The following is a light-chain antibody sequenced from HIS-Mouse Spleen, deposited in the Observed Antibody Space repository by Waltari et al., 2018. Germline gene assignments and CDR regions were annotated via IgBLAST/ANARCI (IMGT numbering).Light chain of an antibody. CDR2: AAS. CDR1: QGISSY. CDR3: QQLNSYPPT. V-gene: IGKV1-9*01. J-gene: IGKJ1*01. Sequence: DIQLTQSPSFLSASVGDRVTITCRASQGISSYLAWYQQKPGNAPKLLIYAASTLQSGVPSRFSGSGSGTEFTLTISSLQPEDFATYYCQQLNSYPPTFGQGTKVEIE.